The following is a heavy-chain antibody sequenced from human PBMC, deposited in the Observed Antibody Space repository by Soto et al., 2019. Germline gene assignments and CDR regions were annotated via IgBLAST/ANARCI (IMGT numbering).Heavy chain of an antibody. V-gene: IGHV3-23*01. CDR1: GFTFRSYA. J-gene: IGHJ1*01. CDR2: IADSRDRT. CDR3: AKGID. D-gene: IGHD2-15*01. Sequence: EVQLLESGGGLVQPGGSLRLSCAASGFTFRSYAMSWVRQAPGKGLEWVSVIADSRDRTYYADSVKGRFTISRDNSKNTLYLHMHNLRAEDRATYYCAKGIDWGQGTRVTVSS.